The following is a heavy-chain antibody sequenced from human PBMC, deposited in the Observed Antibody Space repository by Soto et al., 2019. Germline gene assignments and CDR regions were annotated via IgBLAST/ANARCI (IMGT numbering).Heavy chain of an antibody. CDR2: INHSGST. Sequence: SETLSLTCAVYGGSFSGYYWSWIRQPPGKGLEWIGEINHSGSTNYNPSLKSRVTISVDTSKNQFSLKLSSATAADTAVYYCAKSRRYCSSTSCYPGGWFDPWGQGTLVTISS. V-gene: IGHV4-34*01. D-gene: IGHD2-2*01. J-gene: IGHJ5*02. CDR1: GGSFSGYY. CDR3: AKSRRYCSSTSCYPGGWFDP.